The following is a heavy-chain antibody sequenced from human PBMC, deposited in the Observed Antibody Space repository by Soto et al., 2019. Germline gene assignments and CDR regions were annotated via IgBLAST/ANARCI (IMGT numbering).Heavy chain of an antibody. V-gene: IGHV1-69*05. CDR3: ATYISQVAMISEDSYVGMCV. D-gene: IGHD5-12*01. CDR1: GGTFSSFA. CDR2: IIPIFGTA. J-gene: IGHJ6*04. Sequence: ASVKVSCKASGGTFSSFAISWVRQAPGQGLEWMGGIIPIFGTANYAQKFQGRGWITTDDSTSTADMELSSRRSVDTAVYYCATYISQVAMISEDSYVGMCVWGESATFTVSS.